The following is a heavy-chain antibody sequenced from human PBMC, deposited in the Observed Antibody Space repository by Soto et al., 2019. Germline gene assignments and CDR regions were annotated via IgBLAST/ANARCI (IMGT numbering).Heavy chain of an antibody. CDR1: GGSFSGYY. Sequence: SETLSLTCAVYGGSFSGYYWSWIRQPPGKGLEWIGEINHSGSTNYNPSLKSRVTISVDTSKNQFSLKLSSVTAADKAVYYCVRENYGMDVWGQGTTVPVYS. CDR3: VRENYGMDV. J-gene: IGHJ6*02. V-gene: IGHV4-34*01. CDR2: INHSGST.